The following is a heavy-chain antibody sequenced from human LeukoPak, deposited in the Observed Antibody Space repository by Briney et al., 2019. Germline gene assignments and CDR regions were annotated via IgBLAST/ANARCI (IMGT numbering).Heavy chain of an antibody. CDR2: IIPIFGTA. Sequence: VASVKVSCKASGGTFSSYAISWVRQAPGQGLEWMGRIIPIFGTANYAQKFQGRVTITTDESTSTAYMELSSLRSEGTAVYYCAGSGYYYYFDYWGQGTLVTVSS. CDR3: AGSGYYYYFDY. CDR1: GGTFSSYA. V-gene: IGHV1-69*05. J-gene: IGHJ4*02. D-gene: IGHD3-22*01.